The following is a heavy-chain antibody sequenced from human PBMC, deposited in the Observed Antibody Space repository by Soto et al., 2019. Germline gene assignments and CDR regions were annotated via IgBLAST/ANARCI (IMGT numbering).Heavy chain of an antibody. Sequence: EVQLVESGGGLVQPGRSLRLSCAASGFTFDDYAMHWVRQAPGKGLEWVSGISWNSGSIGYADSVKGRFTISRDNAKHSLYLQMNSLRAEDTALYYCAKDKKGAAAGTVFDYWGQGTLVTVSS. CDR1: GFTFDDYA. J-gene: IGHJ4*02. CDR2: ISWNSGSI. D-gene: IGHD6-13*01. V-gene: IGHV3-9*01. CDR3: AKDKKGAAAGTVFDY.